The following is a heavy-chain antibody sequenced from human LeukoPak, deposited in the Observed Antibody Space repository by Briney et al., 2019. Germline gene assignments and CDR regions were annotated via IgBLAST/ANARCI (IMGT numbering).Heavy chain of an antibody. Sequence: SQTLSLTCTVSGRFLSSAGYYWTSLRQHPGKGLEWIEYIYYSGSTYYNPSIMSRLTISVDTSKKQFSLKLSSMTDADTAVYYCARDSKGLYSSSSSDYYMDVWGKGTTVTVSS. D-gene: IGHD6-6*01. CDR1: GRFLSSAGYY. CDR2: IYYSGST. CDR3: ARDSKGLYSSSSSDYYMDV. J-gene: IGHJ6*03. V-gene: IGHV4-31*03.